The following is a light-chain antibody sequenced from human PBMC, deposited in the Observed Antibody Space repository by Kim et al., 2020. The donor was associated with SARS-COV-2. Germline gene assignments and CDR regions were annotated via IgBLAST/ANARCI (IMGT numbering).Light chain of an antibody. J-gene: IGLJ3*02. CDR2: GNS. CDR3: QSFDSSLSGWV. Sequence: QRVTLSCPGRSTTVGAGYYVHWYQQPPGTAPKLLIYGNSNRPSGVPDRFSGSKSGTSASLAITGLQAEDEADYYCQSFDSSLSGWVFGGGTQLTVL. V-gene: IGLV1-40*01. CDR1: STTVGAGYY.